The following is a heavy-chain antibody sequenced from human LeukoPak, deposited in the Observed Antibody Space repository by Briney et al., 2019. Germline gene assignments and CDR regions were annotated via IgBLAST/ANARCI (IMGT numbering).Heavy chain of an antibody. CDR3: ATMPGRYSGYDSLYYFDY. V-gene: IGHV4-34*01. CDR2: INHSGST. Sequence: SETLSLTCAVYGGSFSSYYWSWIRQPPGKGLEWIGEINHSGSTNYNPSLKSRVTISVDTSKNQFSLKLSSVTAADTAVYYCATMPGRYSGYDSLYYFDYWGQGTLVTVSS. D-gene: IGHD5-12*01. J-gene: IGHJ4*02. CDR1: GGSFSSYY.